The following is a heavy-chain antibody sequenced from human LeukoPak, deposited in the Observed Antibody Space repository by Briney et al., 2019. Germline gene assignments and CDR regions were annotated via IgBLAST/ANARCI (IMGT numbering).Heavy chain of an antibody. J-gene: IGHJ4*02. Sequence: GASVKVSCKASGYTFTGYYMHWVRQAPGQGLEWMGWSNPNSGGTNYAQKFQGRVTMTRDTSISTAYMELSRLRSDDTAVYYCARPSFPTAYSRVEGPNTPRTERSRVHFDYWGQGTLVTVSS. V-gene: IGHV1-2*02. CDR2: SNPNSGGT. CDR3: ARPSFPTAYSRVEGPNTPRTERSRVHFDY. CDR1: GYTFTGYY. D-gene: IGHD6-13*01.